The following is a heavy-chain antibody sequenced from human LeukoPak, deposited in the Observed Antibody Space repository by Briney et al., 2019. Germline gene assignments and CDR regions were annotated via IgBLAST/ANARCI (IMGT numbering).Heavy chain of an antibody. CDR2: ISAYNGHT. Sequence: ASVKVSCKASGYTFTNYGISWVRQAPGQGLEWMGWISAYNGHTNYAQKLQGRVTMTTDTSTSTAYMELRSLRSDDTAVYYCARDLAVVTAFGQHAFDIWGQGTMVTVSS. J-gene: IGHJ3*02. CDR3: ARDLAVVTAFGQHAFDI. CDR1: GYTFTNYG. V-gene: IGHV1-18*01. D-gene: IGHD2-21*02.